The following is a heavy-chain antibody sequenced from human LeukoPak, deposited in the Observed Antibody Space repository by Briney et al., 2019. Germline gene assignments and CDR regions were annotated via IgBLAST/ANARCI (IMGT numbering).Heavy chain of an antibody. J-gene: IGHJ6*03. CDR1: GYTFTSYG. CDR2: ISAYNGNT. V-gene: IGHV1-18*01. D-gene: IGHD3-3*01. CDR3: ARVESGDYYYYYYMDV. Sequence: ASVKVSCKASGYTFTSYGISWVRQAPGQGLEWMGWISAYNGNTNYAQKLQGRVTMTTDTSTSTAYMELRSLRSDDTAVYYCARVESGDYYYYYYMDVWGKGTTVTVSS.